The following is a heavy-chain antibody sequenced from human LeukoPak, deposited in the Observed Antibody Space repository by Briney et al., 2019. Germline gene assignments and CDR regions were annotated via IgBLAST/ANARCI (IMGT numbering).Heavy chain of an antibody. D-gene: IGHD5-18*01. V-gene: IGHV3-30*03. CDR1: GFTFSNNG. CDR3: ASSTPHSYGYYYYGMDV. CDR2: ISDDGSYK. J-gene: IGHJ6*02. Sequence: PGRSLRLSCSASGFTFSNNGIHWVRQAPGKGLEWVAAISDDGSYKFYADSVKGRFTISRDNAKNTLYLQMNSLRAEDTAVYYCASSTPHSYGYYYYGMDVWGQGTTVTVSS.